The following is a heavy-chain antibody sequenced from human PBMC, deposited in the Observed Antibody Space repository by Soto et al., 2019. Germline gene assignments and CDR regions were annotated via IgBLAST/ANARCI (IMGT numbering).Heavy chain of an antibody. CDR1: GFTFSGSA. J-gene: IGHJ4*02. CDR2: INPDGSAT. Sequence: LRLSCTASGFTFSGSAMHWVRQAPGKGLVWVSRINPDGSATNYADSVKGRFTISRDNAKNTLYLQMNSLRAEDTAVFYCGRGGSDSPMAPGYWGQGTLVTVSS. V-gene: IGHV3-74*01. CDR3: GRGGSDSPMAPGY. D-gene: IGHD5-18*01.